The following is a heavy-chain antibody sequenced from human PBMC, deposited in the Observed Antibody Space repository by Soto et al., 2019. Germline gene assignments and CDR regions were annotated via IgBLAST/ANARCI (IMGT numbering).Heavy chain of an antibody. Sequence: SETLSLTCAVSGGSISSGGYSWSWIRQPPGKGLEWIGYIYHSGSTYYNPSLKSRVTISVDRSKNQFSLKLSSVTAADTAEYYCAIHSTTRAPYRSDRFDYWGQGTLVTVSS. D-gene: IGHD2-15*01. CDR1: GGSISSGGYS. J-gene: IGHJ4*02. CDR3: AIHSTTRAPYRSDRFDY. V-gene: IGHV4-30-2*01. CDR2: IYHSGST.